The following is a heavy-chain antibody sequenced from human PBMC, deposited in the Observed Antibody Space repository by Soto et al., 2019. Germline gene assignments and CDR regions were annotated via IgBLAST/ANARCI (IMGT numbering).Heavy chain of an antibody. Sequence: QVQLVESGGGVVQPGRSLRLSCAASGFTFSSYGMHWVRQAPGKGLEWVAVISYDGSNEYYADSVKGRFTISRDNSKNTLYLQMNSLRAEDTAVYYCAKDRGYCSYWGQGTLVTVSS. CDR3: AKDRGYCSY. V-gene: IGHV3-30*18. D-gene: IGHD2-15*01. CDR1: GFTFSSYG. J-gene: IGHJ4*02. CDR2: ISYDGSNE.